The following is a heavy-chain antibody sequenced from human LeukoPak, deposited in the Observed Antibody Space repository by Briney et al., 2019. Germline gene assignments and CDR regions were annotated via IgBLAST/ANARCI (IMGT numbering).Heavy chain of an antibody. V-gene: IGHV3-7*01. CDR3: VKVSVAAPGSDY. CDR1: GFIYSNYG. J-gene: IGHJ4*02. D-gene: IGHD6-13*01. CDR2: INQDGSEK. Sequence: GGSLRLSCAASGFIYSNYGMTWVRQAPGKGLEWVANINQDGSEKYYVDPVKGRFTISRDNAKNSLYLQMNSLRAEDTALYYCVKVSVAAPGSDYWGQGTLVAVSS.